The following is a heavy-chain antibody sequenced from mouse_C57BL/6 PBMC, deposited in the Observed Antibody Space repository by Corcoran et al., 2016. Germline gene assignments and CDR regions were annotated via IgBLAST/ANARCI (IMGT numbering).Heavy chain of an antibody. J-gene: IGHJ2*01. V-gene: IGHV1-26*01. CDR2: INPNNGGT. CDR1: GYTFTDYY. CDR3: ARGSSYSYFDY. D-gene: IGHD1-1*01. Sequence: EVQLQQSGPELVKPGASVKISCKASGYTFTDYYMNWVKQSHGKSLEWIGDINPNNGGTSYNQKFKGKATLTVDKSSSTAYMELRSLTSEDSAVYYCARGSSYSYFDYWGQGTTLTVSS.